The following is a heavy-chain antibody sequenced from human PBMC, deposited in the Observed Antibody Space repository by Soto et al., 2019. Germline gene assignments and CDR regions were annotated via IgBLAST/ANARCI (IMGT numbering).Heavy chain of an antibody. V-gene: IGHV3-9*01. Sequence: PGGSLRLSCAASGFTFDDYAMHWVRQAPGKGLEWVSGISWNSGSIGYADSVKGRFTISRDNAKNSLYLQMNSLRAEDTALYYCAKDGERWLQFGFDYWGQGTLVTVSS. CDR1: GFTFDDYA. CDR3: AKDGERWLQFGFDY. CDR2: ISWNSGSI. D-gene: IGHD5-12*01. J-gene: IGHJ4*02.